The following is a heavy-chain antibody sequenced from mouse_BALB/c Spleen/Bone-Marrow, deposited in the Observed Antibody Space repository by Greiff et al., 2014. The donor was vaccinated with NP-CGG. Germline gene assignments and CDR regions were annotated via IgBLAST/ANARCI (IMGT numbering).Heavy chain of an antibody. CDR3: ARYRLGTYFDY. D-gene: IGHD2-14*01. CDR1: GFNIKDTY. J-gene: IGHJ2*01. Sequence: EVMLVESGAELVKPGASVKLSCTASGFNIKDTYMHWVKQRPVQGLEWIGRIDPANGNTKYDPKFQGKATITADTSSNTAYLQLSSLTSEDTAVYYCARYRLGTYFDYWGQGTTLTVSS. V-gene: IGHV14-3*02. CDR2: IDPANGNT.